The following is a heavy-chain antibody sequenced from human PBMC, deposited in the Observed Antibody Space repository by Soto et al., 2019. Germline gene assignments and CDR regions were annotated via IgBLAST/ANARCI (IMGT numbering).Heavy chain of an antibody. CDR2: INHRGST. Sequence: QVQLQQWGAGLLKPSETLSLTCAVYGGSFSGDSWSWIRQPPGTGLECIGEINHRGSTTYNPSLKGRFTMSVDKSKSQFSRKLSSVSAADPAVYYCARSDGGNSGPFDFWGQGTLVTVSS. J-gene: IGHJ4*02. V-gene: IGHV4-34*01. CDR1: GGSFSGDS. D-gene: IGHD2-21*02. CDR3: ARSDGGNSGPFDF.